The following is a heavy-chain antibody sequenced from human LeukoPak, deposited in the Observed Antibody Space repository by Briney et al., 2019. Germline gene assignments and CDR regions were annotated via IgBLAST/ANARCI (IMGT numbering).Heavy chain of an antibody. Sequence: SETLSLTCTVSGYSISSGYYWGWIRQSPGKGLEWIGSIYHSGSTYYNPSLKSRVTISVDTSKNQFSLKLSSVTAADTAVYYCARESLNWGSVYWGQGTLVTVSS. D-gene: IGHD7-27*01. J-gene: IGHJ4*02. CDR3: ARESLNWGSVY. CDR2: IYHSGST. V-gene: IGHV4-38-2*02. CDR1: GYSISSGYY.